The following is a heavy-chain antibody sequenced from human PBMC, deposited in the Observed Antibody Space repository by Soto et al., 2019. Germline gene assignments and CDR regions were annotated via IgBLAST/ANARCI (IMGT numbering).Heavy chain of an antibody. J-gene: IGHJ4*02. CDR2: FDPEDGET. CDR1: GYTLTELS. CDR3: ATIVLRFLEWLSPALDY. V-gene: IGHV1-24*01. Sequence: GASVKVSCKVSGYTLTELSMHWVRQAPGKGLEWMGGFDPEDGETIYAQKFQGRVTMTEDTSTDTAYMELSSLRSEDTAVYYCATIVLRFLEWLSPALDYWGQGTLVTVSS. D-gene: IGHD3-3*01.